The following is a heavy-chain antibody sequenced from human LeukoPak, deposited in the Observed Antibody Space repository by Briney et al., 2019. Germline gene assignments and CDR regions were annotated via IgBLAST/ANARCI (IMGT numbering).Heavy chain of an antibody. Sequence: GASVKVSCKASGYTFTSYYMHWVRQAPGQGLEWMGIINPSGGSTSYAQKFQGRVTMTRDMSTSTVYMELSSLRSEDTAVYYCARNGQLPERYYYYYMDVWGKGTTVTVSS. CDR3: ARNGQLPERYYYYYMDV. D-gene: IGHD2-2*01. CDR2: INPSGGST. CDR1: GYTFTSYY. J-gene: IGHJ6*03. V-gene: IGHV1-46*01.